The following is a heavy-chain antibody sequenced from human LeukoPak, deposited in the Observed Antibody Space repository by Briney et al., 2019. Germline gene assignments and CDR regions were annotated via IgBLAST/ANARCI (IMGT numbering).Heavy chain of an antibody. J-gene: IGHJ4*02. CDR3: ATSDYGSGSHDY. Sequence: SETLSLTCAVSGYSISSGSYWGWIRQPPGKGLEWIGSIYHSGSTYYNPSLKSRVTISVDTSKNQFSLKLSSVTAADTAVYYCATSDYGSGSHDYWGQGTLVTVSS. D-gene: IGHD3-10*01. V-gene: IGHV4-38-2*01. CDR2: IYHSGST. CDR1: GYSISSGSY.